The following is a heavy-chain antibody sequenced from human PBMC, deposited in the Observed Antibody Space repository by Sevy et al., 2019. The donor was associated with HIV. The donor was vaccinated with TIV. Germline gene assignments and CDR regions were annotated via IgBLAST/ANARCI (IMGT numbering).Heavy chain of an antibody. J-gene: IGHJ3*02. CDR1: GGSISSYY. CDR2: IYTSGST. CDR3: ARGRYSSGWFDAFDI. V-gene: IGHV4-4*07. D-gene: IGHD6-19*01. Sequence: SETLSLTCTVSGGSISSYYWSWIRRPAGKGLEWIGRIYTSGSTNYNPSLKSRVTMSVDTSKNQFSLKLSSVTAADTAVYYCARGRYSSGWFDAFDIWGQGTMVTVSS.